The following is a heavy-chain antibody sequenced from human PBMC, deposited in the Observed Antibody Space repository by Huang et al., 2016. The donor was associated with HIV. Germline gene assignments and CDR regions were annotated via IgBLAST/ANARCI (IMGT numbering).Heavy chain of an antibody. Sequence: EVQLVESGGGLVKPGGSLRLSCAASGFTFSSYSMDWVRQAPGKGLEWVSSISSSSSYIYYADSVKGRFTISRDNAKNSLYLQMNSLRAEDTAVYYCASEIAAASIDCWGQGTLVTVSS. CDR2: ISSSSSYI. D-gene: IGHD6-13*01. V-gene: IGHV3-21*01. CDR3: ASEIAAASIDC. CDR1: GFTFSSYS. J-gene: IGHJ4*02.